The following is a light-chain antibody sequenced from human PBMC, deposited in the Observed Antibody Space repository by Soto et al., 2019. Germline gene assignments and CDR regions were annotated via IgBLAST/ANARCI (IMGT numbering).Light chain of an antibody. J-gene: IGKJ5*01. CDR1: QSVSSSY. V-gene: IGKV3-20*01. CDR2: GAS. Sequence: EIVLTQSPGTLSLSPGERATLASRASQSVSSSYLAWYQQKPAQAPRLIIYGASSRANGIPDRFSGSGSGTDFTLTISRLEPEDFAAYYYQQYNKWHWITFGQGTRLEIK. CDR3: QQYNKWHWIT.